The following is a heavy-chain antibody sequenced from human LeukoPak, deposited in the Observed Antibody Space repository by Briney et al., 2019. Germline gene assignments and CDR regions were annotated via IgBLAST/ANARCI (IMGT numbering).Heavy chain of an antibody. Sequence: SETLSLTCAVYGGSFSGYYWSWIRQPPGKGLEWIGEINHSGSTNYNPSLKSRVTISVDTSKNQFSLKLSSVTAADTAVYYCARSRNRSARPSPFDYWGQGTLVTVSS. V-gene: IGHV4-34*01. CDR3: ARSRNRSARPSPFDY. CDR1: GGSFSGYY. J-gene: IGHJ4*02. CDR2: INHSGST.